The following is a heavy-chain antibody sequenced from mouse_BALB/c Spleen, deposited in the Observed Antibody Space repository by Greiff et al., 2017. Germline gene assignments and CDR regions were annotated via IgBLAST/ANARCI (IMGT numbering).Heavy chain of an antibody. V-gene: IGHV2-6-7*01. D-gene: IGHD1-1*01. CDR2: IWGDGST. CDR3: ARGGLDYYGSSPFDY. J-gene: IGHJ2*01. CDR1: GFSLTGYG. Sequence: QVQLKESGPGLVAPSQSLSITCTVSGFSLTGYGVNWVRQPPGKGLEWLGMIWGDGSTDYNSALKSRLSISKDNSKSQVFLKMNSLQTDDTARYYCARGGLDYYGSSPFDYWGQGTTLTVSS.